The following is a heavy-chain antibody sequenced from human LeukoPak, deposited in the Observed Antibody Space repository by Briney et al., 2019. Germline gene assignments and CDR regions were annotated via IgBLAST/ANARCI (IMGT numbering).Heavy chain of an antibody. Sequence: GGSLRLSCVASGFAVSSNYMSWVRQAPGKGLEWVSVIYSSGSTYYADSVKGRFTISRDNSKNTLYLQMNSLRAEDTAVYYCASGSGSYRTPYYYMDVWGTGTTVTVSS. CDR1: GFAVSSNY. D-gene: IGHD3-10*01. V-gene: IGHV3-53*01. J-gene: IGHJ6*03. CDR2: IYSSGST. CDR3: ASGSGSYRTPYYYMDV.